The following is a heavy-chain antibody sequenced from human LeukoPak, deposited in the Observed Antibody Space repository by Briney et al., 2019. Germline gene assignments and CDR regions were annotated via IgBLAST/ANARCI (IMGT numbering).Heavy chain of an antibody. CDR2: MNPNSGNT. D-gene: IGHD2-2*01. J-gene: IGHJ5*02. CDR3: ARSASIVVVPASNWFDP. V-gene: IGHV1-8*03. Sequence: ASVKVSCKVSGYTLTELSMHWVRQATGQGLEWMGWMNPNSGNTGYAQKFQGRVTITRNTSISTAYMELSSLRSEDTAVYYCARSASIVVVPASNWFDPWGQGTLVTVSS. CDR1: GYTLTELS.